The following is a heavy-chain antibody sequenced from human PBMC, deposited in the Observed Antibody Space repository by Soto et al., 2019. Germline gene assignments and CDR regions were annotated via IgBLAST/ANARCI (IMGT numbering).Heavy chain of an antibody. V-gene: IGHV3-11*01. CDR3: ARAPYFGSGTYYYYALDV. D-gene: IGHD3-10*01. J-gene: IGHJ6*02. CDR2: ISSSAGTI. Sequence: QVQLVESGGGLVKPGGSLRLSCAASGLTFSDHYITWIRQAPGKGLEWISYISSSAGTIYYADSVKGRFTISRDNSKNSLYLQMTYLRAEDTAVYYCARAPYFGSGTYYYYALDVWGQGTTVTVSS. CDR1: GLTFSDHY.